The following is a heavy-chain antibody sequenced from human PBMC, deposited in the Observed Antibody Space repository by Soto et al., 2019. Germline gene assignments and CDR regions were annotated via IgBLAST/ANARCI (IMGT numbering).Heavy chain of an antibody. D-gene: IGHD1-1*01. CDR2: IYYSGST. CDR3: ASQLYYYYGMDV. Sequence: QVQLQESGPGLVKPSQTLSLTCTVSGGSISSGGYYWSWIRQHPGKGLEWIGYIYYSGSTYYNPSLKSRXXLXVXXSKNQFSLKLSSVTAADTAVYYCASQLYYYYGMDVWGQGTTVTVSS. J-gene: IGHJ6*02. V-gene: IGHV4-31*03. CDR1: GGSISSGGYY.